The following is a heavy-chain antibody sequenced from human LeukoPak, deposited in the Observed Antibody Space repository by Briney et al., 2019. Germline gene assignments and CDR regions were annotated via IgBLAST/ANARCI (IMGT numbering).Heavy chain of an antibody. CDR3: ARHSDYYGSGSYYTPYYYYYMDV. Sequence: PSETLSLTCTVSGGSISSSSYYWGWIRHPPGKGLEWIGSIYYSGSTYYNPSLKSRVTISVDTSKNQFSLKLSSVTAADTAVYYRARHSDYYGSGSYYTPYYYYYMDVWGKGTTVTISS. V-gene: IGHV4-39*01. CDR2: IYYSGST. CDR1: GGSISSSSYY. D-gene: IGHD3-10*01. J-gene: IGHJ6*03.